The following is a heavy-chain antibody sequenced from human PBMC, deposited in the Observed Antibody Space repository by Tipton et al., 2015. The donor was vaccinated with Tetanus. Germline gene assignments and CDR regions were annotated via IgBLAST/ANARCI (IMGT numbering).Heavy chain of an antibody. Sequence: QVQLVQSGGGVVQPGRSLRLSCTASGFTFSTYAMHWVRQAPGKGLEWMAIISYDGHNEYYADSVKGRFTISRDNSNNKLYLQMKSLRGDDTAVYYCASNAEPTVWGSPCAFWGQGTLITVSS. V-gene: IGHV3-30*14. CDR1: GFTFSTYA. J-gene: IGHJ4*02. D-gene: IGHD3-16*01. CDR2: ISYDGHNE. CDR3: ASNAEPTVWGSPCAF.